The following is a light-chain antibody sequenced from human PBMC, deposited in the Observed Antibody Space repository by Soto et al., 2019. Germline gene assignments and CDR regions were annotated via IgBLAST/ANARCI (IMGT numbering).Light chain of an antibody. CDR1: QSVSSNY. CDR3: QQYGSSPRT. CDR2: GAS. V-gene: IGKV3-20*01. Sequence: EIVLTQSPATLSLSPGERATLSCRASQSVSSNYLAWYQQKPGQAPRLLIYGASSRATGIPDRFSGSGSGTDSTLTISRLEPEDFAVYYCQQYGSSPRTFGQGTKVDI. J-gene: IGKJ1*01.